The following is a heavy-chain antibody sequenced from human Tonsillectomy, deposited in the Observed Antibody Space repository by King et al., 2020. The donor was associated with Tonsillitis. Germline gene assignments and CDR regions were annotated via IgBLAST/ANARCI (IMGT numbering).Heavy chain of an antibody. J-gene: IGHJ6*02. CDR3: ARVRGHYYYYYGMDV. CDR1: GFTFSNYA. D-gene: IGHD3-10*01. V-gene: IGHV3-30-3*01. Sequence: VQLVESGGGVVQPGRSLRLSCAASGFTFSNYAMHWVRQAPGKGLEWVAVISYDGSDKYYADSVKGRFTISRDNSKNTLYLQMNSLRAEDTAVYYCARVRGHYYYYYGMDVWGQGTTVTVSS. CDR2: ISYDGSDK.